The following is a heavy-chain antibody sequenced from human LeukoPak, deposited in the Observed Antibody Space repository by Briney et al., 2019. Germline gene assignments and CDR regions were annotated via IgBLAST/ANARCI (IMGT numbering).Heavy chain of an antibody. D-gene: IGHD2-2*01. CDR1: GYTFTGYY. CDR2: INPNSGGT. CDR3: ARDIVVVPAAIQGFDY. J-gene: IGHJ4*02. Sequence: GASVKVSCKASGYTFTGYYMHRVRQAPGQGLEWMGWINPNSGGTNYAQKFQGRVTMTRDTSISTAYMELSRLRSDDTAVYYCARDIVVVPAAIQGFDYWGQGTLVTVSS. V-gene: IGHV1-2*02.